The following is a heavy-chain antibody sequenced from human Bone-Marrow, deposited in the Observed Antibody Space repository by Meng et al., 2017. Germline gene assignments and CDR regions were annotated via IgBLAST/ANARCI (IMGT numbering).Heavy chain of an antibody. CDR1: GGSFSSDDYY. J-gene: IGHJ4*02. V-gene: IGHV4-30-4*01. CDR2: IFHSGDT. CDR3: ARVLGSGSYPDY. Sequence: QVQLQESGPGLVEPSQTLSLTCTVSGGSFSSDDYYWTWIRQAPGGGLEWIGSIFHSGDTSYNPSLKSRVTISVDKSKNQFSLKLSSVTAADTAVYYCARVLGSGSYPDYWGQGTLVTVSS. D-gene: IGHD1-26*01.